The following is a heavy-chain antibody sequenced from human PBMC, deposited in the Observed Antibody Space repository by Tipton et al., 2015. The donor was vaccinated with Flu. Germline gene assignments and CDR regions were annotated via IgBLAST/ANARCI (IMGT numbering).Heavy chain of an antibody. V-gene: IGHV4-39*07. CDR3: ARDRYDILTGSFSWFDP. J-gene: IGHJ5*02. CDR2: VSHSGST. CDR1: GDSITSSSFY. Sequence: TLSLTRTVSGDSITSSSFYWGWIRQPPGKGLEWIGSVSHSGSTSYNPSLKSRIVMSVDTSKSQFSLTLMSVTAADTAVYYCARDRYDILTGSFSWFDPWGQGTLVTVSS. D-gene: IGHD3-9*01.